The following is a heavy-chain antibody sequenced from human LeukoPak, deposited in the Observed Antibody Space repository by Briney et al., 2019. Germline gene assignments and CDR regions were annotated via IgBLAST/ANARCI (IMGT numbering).Heavy chain of an antibody. CDR3: ARGRGSHCTNGVCYFGSWFDP. D-gene: IGHD2-8*01. CDR2: INHSGST. CDR1: GGSFSGCY. V-gene: IGHV4-34*01. J-gene: IGHJ5*02. Sequence: SETLSLTCAVYGGSFSGCYWSWIRQPPGKGLEWIGEINHSGSTNYNPSLKSRVTISVDTSKNQFSLKLSSVTAADPAVYYCARGRGSHCTNGVCYFGSWFDPWGQGTLVAVSS.